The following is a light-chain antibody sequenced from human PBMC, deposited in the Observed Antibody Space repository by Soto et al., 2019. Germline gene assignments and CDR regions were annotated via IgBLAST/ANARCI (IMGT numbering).Light chain of an antibody. CDR1: SSDVGGYNY. CDR3: SSYTSSSTPL. J-gene: IGLJ2*01. CDR2: EVS. Sequence: QSALTQPASVSGSPGQSITISCTGTSSDVGGYNYVSWYQQHPGKAPKLMIYEVSNRPSGVSNRFSGSKSGNTASLTISGLQAEDEADYYCSSYTSSSTPLFGGGTKLTFL. V-gene: IGLV2-14*01.